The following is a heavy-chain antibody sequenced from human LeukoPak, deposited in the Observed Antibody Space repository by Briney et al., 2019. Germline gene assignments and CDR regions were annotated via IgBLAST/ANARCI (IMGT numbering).Heavy chain of an antibody. CDR3: AKGDYYDSSGYNDY. V-gene: IGHV3-9*01. D-gene: IGHD3-22*01. CDR2: ISWNSGSI. Sequence: GGSLRLSCAASGFTFDDYAMHWVRQALGKGLEWVSGISWNSGSIGYADSVKGRFTISRDNAKNSLYLQMNSLRAEDTALYYCAKGDYYDSSGYNDYWGQGTLVTVSS. J-gene: IGHJ4*02. CDR1: GFTFDDYA.